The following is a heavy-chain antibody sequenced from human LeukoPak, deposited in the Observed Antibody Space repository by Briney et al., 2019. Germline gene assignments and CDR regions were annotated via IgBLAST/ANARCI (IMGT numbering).Heavy chain of an antibody. D-gene: IGHD4-11*01. V-gene: IGHV1-69*13. J-gene: IGHJ6*02. CDR2: IIPIFGTA. CDR1: GGTFSSYA. Sequence: GASVKVSCKASGGTFSSYAISWVRQAPGQGLEWMGGIIPIFGTANYAQKFQGRVTITADESTSTAYMELSSPRSEDTAVYYCARKEVTTVEHYYYGMDVWGQGTTVTVSS. CDR3: ARKEVTTVEHYYYGMDV.